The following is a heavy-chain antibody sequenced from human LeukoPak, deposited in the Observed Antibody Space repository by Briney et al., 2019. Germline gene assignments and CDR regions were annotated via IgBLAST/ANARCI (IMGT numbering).Heavy chain of an antibody. CDR2: IIPIFGTA. CDR1: GGTFSSYA. V-gene: IGHV1-69*13. J-gene: IGHJ4*02. D-gene: IGHD6-19*01. CDR3: ARDFSRAVADHYFDY. Sequence: ASVKVSCKASGGTFSSYAISWVRQAPGQGLEWMGGIIPIFGTANYAQKFQGRVTITADESKSTAYMELRSLRSDDTAVYYFARDFSRAVADHYFDYWGQGTLVTVSS.